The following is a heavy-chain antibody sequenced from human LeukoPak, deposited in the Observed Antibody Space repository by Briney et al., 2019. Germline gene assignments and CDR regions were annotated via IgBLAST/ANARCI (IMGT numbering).Heavy chain of an antibody. CDR3: ARGAAEQQLVHYFDY. CDR2: IYTDGST. CDR1: GFTVSSNF. J-gene: IGHJ4*02. D-gene: IGHD6-13*01. V-gene: IGHV3-53*01. Sequence: GGSLRLSCAASGFTVSSNFMSWVRQAPGKGLEWVSLIYTDGSTYYADSVKGRFSISRDNSKNTLYLQMDSLRAEDTAVYYCARGAAEQQLVHYFDYWGQGTLVTVSS.